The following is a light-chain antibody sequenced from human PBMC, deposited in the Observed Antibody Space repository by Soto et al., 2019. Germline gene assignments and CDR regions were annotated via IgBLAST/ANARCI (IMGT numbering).Light chain of an antibody. CDR3: SSYTSSSTPCVV. Sequence: QSALTQPASVSGSPGQSITISCTGTSSDVGGYNYVSWYQQHPGKAPKLMIYKVSNRPSGVSNRFSGSKSGNTASLTISGLQAEDEADYYCSSYTSSSTPCVVFGGGTKLTVL. CDR1: SSDVGGYNY. J-gene: IGLJ2*01. CDR2: KVS. V-gene: IGLV2-14*01.